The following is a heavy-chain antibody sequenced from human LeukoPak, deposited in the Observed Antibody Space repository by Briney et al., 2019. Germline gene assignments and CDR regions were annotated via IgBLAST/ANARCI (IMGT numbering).Heavy chain of an antibody. V-gene: IGHV4-34*01. CDR2: INHSGST. Sequence: PSETLSLTCAVYGGSFSGYYWSWIRQPPGKGLEWIGEINHSGSTNYNPSLKSRVTISVDTSKNQFSLKLSSVTAADTAVYYCARRLETYNWNAPLSYRFDPWGQGTLVTVSS. CDR3: ARRLETYNWNAPLSYRFDP. D-gene: IGHD1-20*01. CDR1: GGSFSGYY. J-gene: IGHJ5*02.